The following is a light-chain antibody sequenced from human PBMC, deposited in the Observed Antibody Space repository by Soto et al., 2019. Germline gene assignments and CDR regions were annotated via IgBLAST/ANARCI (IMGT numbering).Light chain of an antibody. CDR2: AAS. V-gene: IGKV1-27*01. CDR3: QKYDRAPWT. Sequence: DIQMTQSPSSLSASVGDRVTITCRASQGFSNYLAWYQQKPGKVPKLLIYAASSLESGVPSRFSGSGSGTDFTLTISSLQPEDVATYYCQKYDRAPWTFGQGTKVEIK. J-gene: IGKJ1*01. CDR1: QGFSNY.